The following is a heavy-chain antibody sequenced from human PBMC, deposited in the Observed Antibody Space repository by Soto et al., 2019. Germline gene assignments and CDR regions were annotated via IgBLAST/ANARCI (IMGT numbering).Heavy chain of an antibody. CDR3: AKDRMITFGGVISYFDY. Sequence: QVQLVESGGGVVQPGRSLRLSCAASGFTFSLYGMHWVRQAPGKGLEWVAVVSYDESIKYYADSVRGRFTISRDNSKNTLYLQMNSLRAEDTAVYYCAKDRMITFGGVISYFDYWGQGTPVTVSS. J-gene: IGHJ4*02. V-gene: IGHV3-30*18. D-gene: IGHD3-16*02. CDR2: VSYDESIK. CDR1: GFTFSLYG.